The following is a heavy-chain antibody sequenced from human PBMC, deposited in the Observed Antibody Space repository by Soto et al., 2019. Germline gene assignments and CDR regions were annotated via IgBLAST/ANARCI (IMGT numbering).Heavy chain of an antibody. CDR2: INHSGST. D-gene: IGHD1-26*01. V-gene: IGHV4-34*01. Sequence: PSETLSLTCAVYGGSFSGYYWSWIRQPPGKGLEWIGEINHSGSTNYNPSLKSRVTISVDTSKNQFSLKLSSVTAADTAVYYCARVNSGSYWIRDYYYGMDVWGQGTTVTVSS. J-gene: IGHJ6*02. CDR3: ARVNSGSYWIRDYYYGMDV. CDR1: GGSFSGYY.